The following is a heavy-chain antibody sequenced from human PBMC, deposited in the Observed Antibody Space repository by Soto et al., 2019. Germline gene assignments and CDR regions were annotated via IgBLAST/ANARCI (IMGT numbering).Heavy chain of an antibody. J-gene: IGHJ6*03. Sequence: SDTLSLTCTVSGGSLSSYYWSWIRQPPGKGLEWIGYTHYSGSTNYNPSLKSRVTISLDTSKNQFSLKLTSVTAADTAAFYCANSYSNYSYYYYMDVWGKGTTVTVSS. D-gene: IGHD4-4*01. V-gene: IGHV4-59*01. CDR2: THYSGST. CDR3: ANSYSNYSYYYYMDV. CDR1: GGSLSSYY.